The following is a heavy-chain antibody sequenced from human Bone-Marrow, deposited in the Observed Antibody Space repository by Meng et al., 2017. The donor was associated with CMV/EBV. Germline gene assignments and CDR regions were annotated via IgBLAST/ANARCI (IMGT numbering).Heavy chain of an antibody. CDR1: NGW. V-gene: IGHV3-15*01. Sequence: NGWKGGVRQAPGKGMEWVGRIKSKTEGGTTDFAAPVKGRFTITRDDSKNTLYLQMNSLKTEDTAVYYCTTDLRGAGYCRSTSCSVDYWGQGTLVTVSS. CDR3: TTDLRGAGYCRSTSCSVDY. CDR2: IKSKTEGGTT. D-gene: IGHD2-2*01. J-gene: IGHJ4*02.